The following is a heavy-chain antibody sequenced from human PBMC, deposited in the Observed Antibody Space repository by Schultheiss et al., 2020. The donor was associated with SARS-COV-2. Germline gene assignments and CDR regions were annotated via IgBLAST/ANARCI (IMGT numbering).Heavy chain of an antibody. CDR1: GGSINSGGYY. D-gene: IGHD3-22*01. CDR2: INHSGST. V-gene: IGHV4-61*08. Sequence: SETLSLTCTVSGGSINSGGYYWSWIRQHPGKGLEWIGEINHSGSTNYNPSLKSRVTISVDTSKNQFSLKLSSVTAADTAVYYCARVRYYDSSGYYYVNAFDIWGQGTMVTVSS. J-gene: IGHJ3*02. CDR3: ARVRYYDSSGYYYVNAFDI.